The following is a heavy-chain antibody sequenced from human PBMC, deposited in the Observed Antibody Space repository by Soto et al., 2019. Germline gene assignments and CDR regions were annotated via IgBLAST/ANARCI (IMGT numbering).Heavy chain of an antibody. D-gene: IGHD3-3*01. J-gene: IGHJ5*01. Sequence: EVQLLESGGGLIQPGGSQRLSFAASGFTFSSYGMNWVRQAPGKGLEWVSTISGSGGATYYADSVKGRFNVSRDNSNNTLYLQMNSLRPEDTAVYYCAKGRFLEWFDSWGQGILVTVSS. CDR2: ISGSGGAT. CDR1: GFTFSSYG. CDR3: AKGRFLEWFDS. V-gene: IGHV3-23*01.